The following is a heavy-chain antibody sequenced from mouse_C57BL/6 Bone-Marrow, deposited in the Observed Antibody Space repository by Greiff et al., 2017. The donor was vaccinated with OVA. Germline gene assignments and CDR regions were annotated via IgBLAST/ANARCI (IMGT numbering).Heavy chain of an antibody. J-gene: IGHJ2*01. Sequence: ESGPGLVKPAQSLSLTCSVTGYSITGGYFWSWIRQFQGNKQEWMCYISYDGSNNYNPSFKNQTPITRDTSKNTFFLKLNSLTTEDTATYDCARGYPYYCSSSYYFDYWGQGTPLTVSS. CDR1: GYSITGGYF. V-gene: IGHV3-6*01. CDR3: ARGYPYYCSSSYYFDY. CDR2: ISYDGSN. D-gene: IGHD1-1*01.